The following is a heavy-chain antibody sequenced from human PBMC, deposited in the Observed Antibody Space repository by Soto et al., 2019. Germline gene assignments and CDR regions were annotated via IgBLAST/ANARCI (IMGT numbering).Heavy chain of an antibody. D-gene: IGHD3-16*01. CDR2: IGTAGDT. Sequence: EVQLVESGGGLVQPGGSLRLSCAASGFNFSHYDMHWVRQPTGKGLEWVSGIGTAGDTYYPGYAKGRFSSSRENGKNSVYFQKNSLRVEDTAVYYCATGGLYICGQGTLVTASS. J-gene: IGHJ4*02. V-gene: IGHV3-13*01. CDR1: GFNFSHYD. CDR3: ATGGLYI.